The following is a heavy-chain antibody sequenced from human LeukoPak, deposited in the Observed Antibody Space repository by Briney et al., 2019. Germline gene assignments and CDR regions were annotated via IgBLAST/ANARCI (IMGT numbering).Heavy chain of an antibody. V-gene: IGHV4-4*02. CDR1: SGSISSNNW. J-gene: IGHJ4*02. Sequence: PSETLSLTCAVSSGSISSNNWWNWVRQPPGKELEWIGEIYHSGSTNYNPSLKSRVTISVDKSTNQLSLRLTSVTAADTAVYYCARDVGARIEGYWGQGTLVTVSS. CDR3: ARDVGARIEGY. D-gene: IGHD1-26*01. CDR2: IYHSGST.